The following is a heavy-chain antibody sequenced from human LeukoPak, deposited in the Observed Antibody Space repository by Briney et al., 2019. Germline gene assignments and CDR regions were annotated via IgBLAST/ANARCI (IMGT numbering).Heavy chain of an antibody. CDR1: GGTFSSYA. CDR2: IIPILGIA. CDR3: ARDASQVVPAAIDI. D-gene: IGHD2-2*01. J-gene: IGHJ3*02. Sequence: GASVKVSCKASGGTFSSYAISWVRQAPGQGLEWMGRIIPILGIANYAQKFQGRVTITADKSTSTAYMELSSLRSEDTAVYYCARDASQVVPAAIDIWGQGTMVTVSS. V-gene: IGHV1-69*04.